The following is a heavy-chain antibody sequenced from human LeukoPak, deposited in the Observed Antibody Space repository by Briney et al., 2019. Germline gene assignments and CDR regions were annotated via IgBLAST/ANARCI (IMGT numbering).Heavy chain of an antibody. Sequence: ASVKVSCKASGGTFSSYAISWVRQAPEQGLEWMGWISAYNGDTNYAQKLQGRVTMTTDTSTSTAYMELRSLRSDDTAVYYCARAIYYGSGSYYRPDWFDPWGQGTLVTVSS. V-gene: IGHV1-18*01. CDR2: ISAYNGDT. CDR3: ARAIYYGSGSYYRPDWFDP. CDR1: GGTFSSYA. D-gene: IGHD3-10*01. J-gene: IGHJ5*02.